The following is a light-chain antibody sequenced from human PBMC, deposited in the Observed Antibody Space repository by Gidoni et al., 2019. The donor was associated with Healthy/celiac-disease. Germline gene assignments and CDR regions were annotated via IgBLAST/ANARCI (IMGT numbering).Light chain of an antibody. CDR2: AAS. V-gene: IGKV1-39*01. CDR1: QSIRSY. J-gene: IGKJ4*01. CDR3: QQRYSTLSLT. Sequence: DIQMTQSPSSLSASVGDRVTITCRASQSIRSYLHWYQQKPGKAATLLLYAASSLQSGVPSRFSGSGAGTDFTLTISSLQPEDCATYYCQQRYSTLSLTFGGGTKVEIK.